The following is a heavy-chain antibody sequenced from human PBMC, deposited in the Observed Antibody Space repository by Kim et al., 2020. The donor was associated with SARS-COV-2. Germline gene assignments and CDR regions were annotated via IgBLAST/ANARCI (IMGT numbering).Heavy chain of an antibody. V-gene: IGHV3-64*01. Sequence: YASYVKGRFTIVRDNSKNTQYLQMGGLRPEDMALYYCARAYSSGWYTAFDVWGQGTMVTVSS. D-gene: IGHD6-13*01. J-gene: IGHJ3*01. CDR3: ARAYSSGWYTAFDV.